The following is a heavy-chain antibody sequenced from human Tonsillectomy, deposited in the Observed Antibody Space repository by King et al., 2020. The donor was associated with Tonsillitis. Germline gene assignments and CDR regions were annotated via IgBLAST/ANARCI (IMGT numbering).Heavy chain of an antibody. V-gene: IGHV4-39*01. CDR2: IYYSGST. Sequence: YWGWIRQTPGKGLEWIGRIYYSGSTYYNPSLKSRVTISVETSKNQFSLKLSSVTAADTAVYYCARSGRLITMIVVAYFDYWGQGTLVTVSS. CDR3: ARSGRLITMIVVAYFDY. D-gene: IGHD3-22*01. CDR1: Y. J-gene: IGHJ4*02.